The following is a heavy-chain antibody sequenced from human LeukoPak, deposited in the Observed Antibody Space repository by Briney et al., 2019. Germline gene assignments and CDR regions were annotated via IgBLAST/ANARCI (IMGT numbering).Heavy chain of an antibody. CDR1: GGSISSGGYY. J-gene: IGHJ4*02. CDR2: IYYSGST. D-gene: IGHD6-13*01. V-gene: IGHV4-31*03. Sequence: PSETLSLTCTVSGGSISSGGYYWSWIRQHPGKGLEWIGYIYYSGSTYYSPSLKSRVTISVDTSKNQFSLKLSSVTAADTAVYYCARAPGSSSWYILGYWGQGTLVTVSS. CDR3: ARAPGSSSWYILGY.